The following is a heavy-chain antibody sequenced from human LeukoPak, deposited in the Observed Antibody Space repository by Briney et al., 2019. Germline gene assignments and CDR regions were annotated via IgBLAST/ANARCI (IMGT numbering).Heavy chain of an antibody. D-gene: IGHD3-22*01. CDR3: ARGCITMIEYPSNHWFDP. J-gene: IGHJ5*02. V-gene: IGHV4-34*01. CDR2: INHSGST. Sequence: SSETLSLTCAVYGGSFSGYYWSWIRQPPGKGLEWIGEINHSGSTNYNPSLKSRVTISVDTSKNQFSLKLSSVTAADTAVYYCARGCITMIEYPSNHWFDPWGQGTLVTVSS. CDR1: GGSFSGYY.